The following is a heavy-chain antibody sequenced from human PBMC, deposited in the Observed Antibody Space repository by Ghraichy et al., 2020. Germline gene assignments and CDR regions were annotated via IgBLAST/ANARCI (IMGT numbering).Heavy chain of an antibody. CDR1: GFTFRKYA. V-gene: IGHV3-23*01. CDR3: ARDGDQYGMDV. Sequence: LSLTCAASGFTFRKYAMSWVRQAPGQGPEWVSAISDSGRITHYADSVEGRFTISRDNSKNTLYLQMNSLRAEDTAVYYCARDGDQYGMDVWGQGTTVTVSS. J-gene: IGHJ6*02. CDR2: ISDSGRIT.